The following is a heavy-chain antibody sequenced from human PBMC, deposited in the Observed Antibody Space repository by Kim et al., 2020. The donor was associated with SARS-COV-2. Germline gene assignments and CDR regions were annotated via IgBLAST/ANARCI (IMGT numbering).Heavy chain of an antibody. V-gene: IGHV4-39*01. CDR2: IYYSGTT. Sequence: SETLSLTCTVSGGSISDGSHYWDWIRQPPGKGLEWIGTIYYSGTTYYNPSLKSRVNISVDTSRNQFSLNLPSVTAADTAVYYCARSRASTVLDAFDIWG. CDR3: ARSRASTVLDAFDI. D-gene: IGHD1-26*01. J-gene: IGHJ3*02. CDR1: GGSISDGSHY.